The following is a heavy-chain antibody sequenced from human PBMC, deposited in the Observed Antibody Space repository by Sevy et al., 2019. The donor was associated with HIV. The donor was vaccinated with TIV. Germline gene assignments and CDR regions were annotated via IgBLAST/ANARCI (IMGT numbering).Heavy chain of an antibody. V-gene: IGHV3-23*01. J-gene: IGHJ3*02. Sequence: GGSLRLSCAASGFTLSTYVMTWVRQAPGKGLEWVSGISSSGYTTYYADSVKGRFTISRDNSKNTLYLQMNSLRAEDTAVYYCAKLLRGDYAAFDIWGQGTMVTVSS. CDR1: GFTLSTYV. CDR3: AKLLRGDYAAFDI. CDR2: ISSSGYTT. D-gene: IGHD4-17*01.